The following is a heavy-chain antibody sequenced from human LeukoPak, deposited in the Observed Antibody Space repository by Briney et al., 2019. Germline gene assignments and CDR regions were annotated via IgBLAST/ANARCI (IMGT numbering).Heavy chain of an antibody. CDR3: AREDCLYDSSGYSYGMDV. Sequence: GGSLRLSCAASGFTFSSYGMNWVRQAPGKGPEWVSSISSISTYTHYADSVKGRFTISRDNAKNSLYLQMNSLRAEDTAVYYCAREDCLYDSSGYSYGMDVWGQGTTVTVSS. V-gene: IGHV3-21*01. CDR2: ISSISTYT. D-gene: IGHD3-22*01. J-gene: IGHJ6*02. CDR1: GFTFSSYG.